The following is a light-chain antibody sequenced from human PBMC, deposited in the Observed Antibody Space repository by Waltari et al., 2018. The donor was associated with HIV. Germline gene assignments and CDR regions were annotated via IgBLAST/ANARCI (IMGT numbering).Light chain of an antibody. CDR3: QQYKYWPET. CDR2: DSS. CDR1: QNITNK. J-gene: IGKJ1*01. V-gene: IGKV3D-15*01. Sequence: EVVLTQAPSTLSVSLGEGASLSCRARQNITNKLGWYQQKACQAPRLLLYDSSRRATAIPDRFSGSGSGTEFNLTISRLVFEDVAVYVCQQYKYWPETFGQGTKVEIK.